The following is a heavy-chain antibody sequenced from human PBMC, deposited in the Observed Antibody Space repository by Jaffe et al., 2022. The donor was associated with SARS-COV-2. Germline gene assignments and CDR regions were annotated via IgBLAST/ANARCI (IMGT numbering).Heavy chain of an antibody. CDR1: GFTFSTYW. V-gene: IGHV3-7*03. CDR3: ATTWSDPRGHY. D-gene: IGHD3-3*01. J-gene: IGHJ4*02. Sequence: EVQLVESGGALVQPGGSLRLSCVASGFTFSTYWMSWVRQAPGKGLEWVANIKEDGNAIFYVDSVKGRFTISRDNAKNLVDLQMNGLRAEDTAVYYCATTWSDPRGHYWGQGTLVTVSS. CDR2: IKEDGNAI.